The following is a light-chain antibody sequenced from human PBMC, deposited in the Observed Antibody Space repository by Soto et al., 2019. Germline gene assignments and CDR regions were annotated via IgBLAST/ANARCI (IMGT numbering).Light chain of an antibody. Sequence: DIQMTQSPSILSASVGDRVTITCRASQSIGGWLAWYQQKPGGAPKLLIYDASTSQHGVPFRFSGSGSATEFTLTISSLQPDDFATYYCQQYSTYPLIFGGGTRVEIK. CDR2: DAS. CDR3: QQYSTYPLI. V-gene: IGKV1-5*01. CDR1: QSIGGW. J-gene: IGKJ4*01.